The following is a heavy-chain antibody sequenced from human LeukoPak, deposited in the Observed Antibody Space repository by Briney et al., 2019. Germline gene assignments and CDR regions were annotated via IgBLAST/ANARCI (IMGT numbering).Heavy chain of an antibody. CDR1: GGTFSSYA. J-gene: IGHJ3*02. V-gene: IGHV1-69*04. CDR3: ARGGVAARPGNDAFDI. Sequence: SVKVSCKASGGTFSSYAISWVRQAPGQGLEWMGRIIPILGIANYAQKFQGRVTITADKSTSTAYMELSSLRSEDTAVYYCARGGVAARPGNDAFDIWGQGTMVTVSS. CDR2: IIPILGIA. D-gene: IGHD6-6*01.